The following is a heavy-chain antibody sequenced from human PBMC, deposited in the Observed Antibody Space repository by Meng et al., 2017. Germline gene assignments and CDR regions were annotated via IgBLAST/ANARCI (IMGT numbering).Heavy chain of an antibody. J-gene: IGHJ6*02. CDR2: IYYSGST. CDR3: ARVGYDSSGYVYGMDV. V-gene: IGHV4-31*01. CDR1: GGSISSGGYY. D-gene: IGHD3-22*01. Sequence: QVQRQESGPGLVKPSQTLSLTCTVSGGSISSGGYYWSWIRQHPGKGLEWIGYIYYSGSTYYNPSLKSLVTISVDTSKNQFSLKLSSVTAADTAVYYCARVGYDSSGYVYGMDVWGQGTTVTVSS.